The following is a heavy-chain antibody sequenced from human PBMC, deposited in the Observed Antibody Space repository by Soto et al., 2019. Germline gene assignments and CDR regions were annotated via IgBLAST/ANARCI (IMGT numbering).Heavy chain of an antibody. CDR3: AKYTGSSGSYFGY. D-gene: IGHD1-26*01. CDR2: ISGRGGTP. Sequence: EVQLLEAGGGLVQPGGYLRLSCAASGVTVASYAMKWVRQAPGKGLEWVSAISGRGGTPYYAASVMGRFTISRANSKNTLYLQMNRLSAEDKAVYYCAKYTGSSGSYFGYWGQGTLVTVSS. J-gene: IGHJ4*02. V-gene: IGHV3-23*01. CDR1: GVTVASYA.